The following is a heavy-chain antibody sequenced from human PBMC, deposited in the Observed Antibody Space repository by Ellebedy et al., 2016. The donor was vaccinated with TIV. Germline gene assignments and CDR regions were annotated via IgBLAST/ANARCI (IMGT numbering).Heavy chain of an antibody. V-gene: IGHV1-18*01. CDR1: GYTFTSYG. Sequence: ASVKVSXXASGYTFTSYGISWVRQAPGQGLEWMGWISAYNGNTNYAQKLQGRVTMTTDTSTSTAYMKLRSLRSDDTAVYYCARVMDTAMVDDYWGQGTLVTVSS. D-gene: IGHD5-18*01. J-gene: IGHJ4*02. CDR3: ARVMDTAMVDDY. CDR2: ISAYNGNT.